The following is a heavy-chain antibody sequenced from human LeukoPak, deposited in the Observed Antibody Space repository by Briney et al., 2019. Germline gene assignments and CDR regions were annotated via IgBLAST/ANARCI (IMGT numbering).Heavy chain of an antibody. CDR2: ISYDGSNK. CDR1: GFTFSSYG. D-gene: IGHD2-15*01. V-gene: IGHV3-30*18. Sequence: GGSLRLSCAASGFTFSSYGMHWVRQAPGKGLEWVAVISYDGSNKYYADSVKGRFTISRDNSKNTLYLQMNSLRAEDTAVYYCEKSMGYYDAFDIWGQGTMVTVSS. J-gene: IGHJ3*02. CDR3: EKSMGYYDAFDI.